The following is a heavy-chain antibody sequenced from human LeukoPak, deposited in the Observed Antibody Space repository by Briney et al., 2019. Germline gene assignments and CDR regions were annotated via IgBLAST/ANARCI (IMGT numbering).Heavy chain of an antibody. CDR1: RFTVTTNY. CDR3: ARDLSSYAFFDY. V-gene: IGHV3-53*01. CDR2: IYSGVST. Sequence: GGSLRLSCAASRFTVTTNYMSCVRQAPGKGLEWVSVIYSGVSTSYTAPVKGRFTISRHNSKNMLYLQMNSLRAEDAAVYYCARDLSSYAFFDYWGQGTLVTVSS. D-gene: IGHD2-2*01. J-gene: IGHJ4*02.